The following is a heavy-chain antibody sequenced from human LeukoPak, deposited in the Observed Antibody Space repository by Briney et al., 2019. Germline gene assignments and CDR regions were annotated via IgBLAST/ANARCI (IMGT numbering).Heavy chain of an antibody. CDR2: ISWNSGSI. D-gene: IGHD6-19*01. CDR3: AKEQWVGSSGPLGY. V-gene: IGHV3-9*01. CDR1: GFTFDDYA. J-gene: IGHJ4*02. Sequence: PGRSLRLSCAASGFTFDDYAMHWVRQAPGKGLEWVSGISWNSGSIGYADSVKGRFTISRDNAKNSLYLRMNSLRAEDTALYYCAKEQWVGSSGPLGYWGQGTLVTVSS.